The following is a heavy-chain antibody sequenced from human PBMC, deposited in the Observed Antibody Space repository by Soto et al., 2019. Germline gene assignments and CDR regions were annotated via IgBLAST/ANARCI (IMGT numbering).Heavy chain of an antibody. D-gene: IGHD6-13*01. V-gene: IGHV4-59*08. J-gene: IGHJ6*03. Sequence: SETLSLTCTVSGGSISSYYWSWIRQPPGKGLEWIGYIYYSGSTNYNPSLKSRVTISVDTSKNQFSLKLSSVTAADTAVYYCARLGPGIAAAGTLHYYMDVWGKGTTVTVSS. CDR2: IYYSGST. CDR3: ARLGPGIAAAGTLHYYMDV. CDR1: GGSISSYY.